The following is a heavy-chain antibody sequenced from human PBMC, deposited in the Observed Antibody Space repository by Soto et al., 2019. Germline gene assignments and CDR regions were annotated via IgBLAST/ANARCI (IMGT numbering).Heavy chain of an antibody. Sequence: GGSLRLSCAASGFTFSSYGMHWVRQAPGKGLEWVAVISYDGSNKYYADSVKGRFTISRDNSKNTLYLQMNSLGAEDTAVYYCAKELRFLEWPPDYWGQGTLVTVSS. CDR1: GFTFSSYG. CDR3: AKELRFLEWPPDY. D-gene: IGHD3-3*01. V-gene: IGHV3-30*18. J-gene: IGHJ4*02. CDR2: ISYDGSNK.